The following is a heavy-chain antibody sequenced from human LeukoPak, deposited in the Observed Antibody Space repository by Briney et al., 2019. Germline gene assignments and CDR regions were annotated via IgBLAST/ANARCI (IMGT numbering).Heavy chain of an antibody. J-gene: IGHJ6*02. CDR2: ISSSSSYI. D-gene: IGHD1-26*01. CDR1: GFIFSSYS. Sequence: GGSLRLSCAASGFIFSSYSMNWVRQAPGKGLEWVSSISSSSSYIYYADSAKGRFTISRDNAKNSLYLQMNSLRAEDTAVYYCARRQPRYSGSYYYGMDVWGQGTTVTVSS. V-gene: IGHV3-21*01. CDR3: ARRQPRYSGSYYYGMDV.